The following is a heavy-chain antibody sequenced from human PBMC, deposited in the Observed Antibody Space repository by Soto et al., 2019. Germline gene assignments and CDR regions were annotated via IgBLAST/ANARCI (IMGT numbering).Heavy chain of an antibody. CDR2: ISGSGGST. V-gene: IGHV3-23*01. D-gene: IGHD4-17*01. CDR3: AKTVGRTTVTTRADY. CDR1: GFTFSSYA. J-gene: IGHJ4*02. Sequence: EVQLLESGGGLVQPGGSLRLSCAASGFTFSSYAMSWVRQAPGKGLEWVSAISGSGGSTYYADSVKGRFTISRDNSKNTLYLQMNSLRAEDTAVYYSAKTVGRTTVTTRADYWGQGTLVTVSS.